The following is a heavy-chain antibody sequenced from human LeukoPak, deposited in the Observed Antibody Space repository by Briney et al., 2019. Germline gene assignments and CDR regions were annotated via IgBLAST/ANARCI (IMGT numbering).Heavy chain of an antibody. J-gene: IGHJ4*02. CDR3: ARFAYCGGHCWYYFDY. Sequence: SETLSLTCTVSGGSISSYHWSWIRQPPGKGLEWIGYIYSSGSTNYNPSLKSRITISVDTSKNQFSLKLSSVTAADTAVYYCARFAYCGGHCWYYFDYWGQGSLVTVSS. V-gene: IGHV4-59*01. D-gene: IGHD2-21*02. CDR1: GGSISSYH. CDR2: IYSSGST.